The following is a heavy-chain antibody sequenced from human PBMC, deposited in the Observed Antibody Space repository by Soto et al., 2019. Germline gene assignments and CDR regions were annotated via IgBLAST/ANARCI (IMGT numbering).Heavy chain of an antibody. CDR2: MYYSGKT. D-gene: IGHD6-6*01. CDR1: GASITSTSYC. Sequence: KTSETLSLTCTLSGASITSTSYCWSWIRQPPGKGLEWVGSMYYSGKTHYNPSLESRVNISVDRSKTQFSLQMTSVTAADTAVYYCAKKLPRTSRFHYWGQGTLVTVSS. CDR3: AKKLPRTSRFHY. V-gene: IGHV4-39*01. J-gene: IGHJ4*02.